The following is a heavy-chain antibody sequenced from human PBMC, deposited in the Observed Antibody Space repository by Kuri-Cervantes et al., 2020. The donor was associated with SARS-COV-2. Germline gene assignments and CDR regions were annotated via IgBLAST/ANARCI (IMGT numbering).Heavy chain of an antibody. V-gene: IGHV1-24*01. CDR2: YHPDDGET. CDR1: GYTLSELS. Sequence: VKVSCKVSGYTLSELSIHWVRQPPGQGLEWMGGYHPDDGETFYAQKFQGRVTMTEDTSTDTAYMELSSLGSEDTAVYYCVTDLTANNWDPDAFDAWGQGTMVTVSS. D-gene: IGHD1-1*01. CDR3: VTDLTANNWDPDAFDA. J-gene: IGHJ3*01.